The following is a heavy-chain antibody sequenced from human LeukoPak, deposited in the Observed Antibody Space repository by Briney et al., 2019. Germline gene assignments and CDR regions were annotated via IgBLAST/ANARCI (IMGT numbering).Heavy chain of an antibody. V-gene: IGHV1-8*03. J-gene: IGHJ4*02. D-gene: IGHD3-10*01. CDR2: MNPNSGNT. CDR1: GYTFTSYD. Sequence: ASVKVSCKASGYTFTSYDINWVRQATGQGLEWMGWMNPNSGNTGYAQKFQGRVTITRNTSISTAYMELSSLRSEDTAVYYCARAGTMVRGVDDFDYWGQGTLVTVSS. CDR3: ARAGTMVRGVDDFDY.